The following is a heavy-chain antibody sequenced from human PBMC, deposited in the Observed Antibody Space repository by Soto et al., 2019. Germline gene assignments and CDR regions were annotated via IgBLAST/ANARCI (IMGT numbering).Heavy chain of an antibody. Sequence: GASVKVSCKASGGTFSSYAISWVRQAPGQGLEWMGGIIPIFGTANYAQKFQGRVTITADESTSTAYMELSSLRSEDTAVYYCARDKSFLYSGSYFDYWGQGTLVTVS. D-gene: IGHD1-26*01. J-gene: IGHJ4*02. CDR1: GGTFSSYA. V-gene: IGHV1-69*13. CDR3: ARDKSFLYSGSYFDY. CDR2: IIPIFGTA.